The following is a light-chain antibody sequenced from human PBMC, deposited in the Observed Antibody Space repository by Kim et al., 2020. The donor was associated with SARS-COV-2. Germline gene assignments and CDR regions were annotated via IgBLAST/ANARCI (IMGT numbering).Light chain of an antibody. V-gene: IGLV2-11*01. CDR1: SSDVGGYHY. Sequence: QSALTQPRSVSGSPGQSVTISCIGSSSDVGGYHYVSWYQQYPGKAPKLMIFDVTKRPSGVPDRFSGSKSDNTASLTISGLQADDEAAYYCCSYAGSPPYVFGTGTKVTVL. CDR2: DVT. CDR3: CSYAGSPPYV. J-gene: IGLJ1*01.